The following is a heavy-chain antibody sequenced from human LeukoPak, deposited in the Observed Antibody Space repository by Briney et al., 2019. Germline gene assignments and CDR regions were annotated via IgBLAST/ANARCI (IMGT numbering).Heavy chain of an antibody. D-gene: IGHD4-23*01. Sequence: GGSLRLSCAASGFTFSSYGMHWVRQAPGKGLEWVAFIRYDGSNKYYADSVKGRFTISRDNSKNTLYLQMNSLRAEDTAVYYCAKELGVVTHYWGQGTLSPSPQ. V-gene: IGHV3-30*02. CDR1: GFTFSSYG. CDR3: AKELGVVTHY. J-gene: IGHJ4*02. CDR2: IRYDGSNK.